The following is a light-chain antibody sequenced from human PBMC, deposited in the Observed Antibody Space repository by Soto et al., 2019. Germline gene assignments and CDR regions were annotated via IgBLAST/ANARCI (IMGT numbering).Light chain of an antibody. J-gene: IGKJ1*01. V-gene: IGKV4-1*01. CDR1: QSVLYSSNNKNS. CDR2: WAS. CDR3: QQYYTTRWT. Sequence: DIVMTQSPDSLAVSLGERATINCKSSQSVLYSSNNKNSVAWYQQKPGQPPQLLIYWASTRESGVPDRFSGSGSGTDFTVTISSLQAEDVVVYYGQQYYTTRWTFGQGTKVEIK.